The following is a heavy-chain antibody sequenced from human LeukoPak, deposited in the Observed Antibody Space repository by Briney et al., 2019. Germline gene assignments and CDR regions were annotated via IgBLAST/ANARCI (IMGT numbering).Heavy chain of an antibody. CDR3: ARSGDYSILDAFDI. V-gene: IGHV1-2*02. D-gene: IGHD4-17*01. CDR2: INPNSGGT. J-gene: IGHJ3*02. Sequence: ASVKVSCKASGYTFTSYYMHWVRQAPGQGLEWMGWINPNSGGTNYAQKFQGRVTMTRDTSISTAYMELSRLRSDDTAVYYCARSGDYSILDAFDIWGQGTMVTVSS. CDR1: GYTFTSYY.